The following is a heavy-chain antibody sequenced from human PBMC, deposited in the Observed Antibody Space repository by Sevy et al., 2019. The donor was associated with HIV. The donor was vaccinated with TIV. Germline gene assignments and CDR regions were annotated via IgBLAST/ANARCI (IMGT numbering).Heavy chain of an antibody. Sequence: GGSLRLSCAVSGFTFSSYWMSWVRQAPGKGLEWVANIKQDGGAEYYVDSVKGRFAISRDNAKNSLFLQMNSLRVEDTDVYYCARSTNSAALDYWGQGTPVTVSS. CDR2: IKQDGGAE. CDR3: ARSTNSAALDY. CDR1: GFTFSSYW. D-gene: IGHD2-2*01. J-gene: IGHJ4*02. V-gene: IGHV3-7*01.